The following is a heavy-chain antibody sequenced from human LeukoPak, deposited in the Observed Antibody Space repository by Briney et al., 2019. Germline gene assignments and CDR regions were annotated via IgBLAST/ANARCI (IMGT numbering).Heavy chain of an antibody. D-gene: IGHD5-18*01. V-gene: IGHV1-2*04. CDR1: GYTFTGYY. CDR2: INPNSGGT. Sequence: GASVKVSCKASGYTFTGYYMHWVRQAPGQGLEWMGWINPNSGGTNYAQKFQGWVTMTRDTSISTAYMELSRLRSDDTAVYYCAILRDTARDTFDYWGQGTLVTVSS. CDR3: AILRDTARDTFDY. J-gene: IGHJ4*02.